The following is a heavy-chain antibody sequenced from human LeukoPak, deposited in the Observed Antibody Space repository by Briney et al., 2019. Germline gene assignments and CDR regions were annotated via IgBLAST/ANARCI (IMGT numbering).Heavy chain of an antibody. D-gene: IGHD3-10*01. J-gene: IGHJ5*02. CDR3: ARAHYGSGSYYDWFDP. CDR2: ISAYNGNT. V-gene: IGHV1-18*04. CDR1: GYTFTSYG. Sequence: VASVKVSCKASGYTFTSYGISWVRQASGQGLEWMGWISAYNGNTNYAQKLQGRVTMTTDTSTSTAYMELRSLRSDDTAVYYCARAHYGSGSYYDWFDPWGQGTLVTVSS.